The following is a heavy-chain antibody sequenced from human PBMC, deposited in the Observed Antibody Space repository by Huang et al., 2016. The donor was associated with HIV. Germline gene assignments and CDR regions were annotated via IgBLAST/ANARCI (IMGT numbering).Heavy chain of an antibody. V-gene: IGHV2-5*02. Sequence: QITLKESGPTLVKPTQTLTLACTFSGFSLNTSGVGVAWIRQPPGKALELLALIYWDDDKRYMPSLKSRLTISKDPSNNQVVLTMTNMDPVDTASYFCAHIGDIFAAYSPEYFDYWGQGALVTVSS. CDR2: IYWDDDK. CDR1: GFSLNTSGVG. CDR3: AHIGDIFAAYSPEYFDY. D-gene: IGHD2-15*01. J-gene: IGHJ4*02.